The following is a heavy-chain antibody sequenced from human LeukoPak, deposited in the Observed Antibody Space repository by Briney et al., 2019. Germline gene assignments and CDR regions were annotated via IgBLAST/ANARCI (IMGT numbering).Heavy chain of an antibody. CDR3: ARARVGEYTPGPYYMDV. Sequence: PGGSLRLSCAASGFSFDDYAMHWVRHAPGKGLEWVAVISYDGSNKYYADSVKGRFTISRDNSKNTLYLQMNSLRAEDTAVYYCARARVGEYTPGPYYMDVWGKGTTVTISS. D-gene: IGHD3-10*01. V-gene: IGHV3-30*14. CDR1: GFSFDDYA. CDR2: ISYDGSNK. J-gene: IGHJ6*03.